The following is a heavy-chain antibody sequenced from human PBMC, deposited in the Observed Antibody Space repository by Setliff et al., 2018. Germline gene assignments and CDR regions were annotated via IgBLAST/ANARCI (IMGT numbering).Heavy chain of an antibody. CDR3: ARHRGYSYGRIDY. Sequence: ETLSLTCTVSGDSIISNTYYWGWIRQPPGKGLEWIGSIYYNGNSYYNPSLKSRVTISVDTSKNQFSLKLSSVTAADTAVYYCARHRGYSYGRIDYWGQGTLVTVSS. V-gene: IGHV4-39*01. D-gene: IGHD5-18*01. CDR1: GDSIISNTYY. J-gene: IGHJ4*02. CDR2: IYYNGNS.